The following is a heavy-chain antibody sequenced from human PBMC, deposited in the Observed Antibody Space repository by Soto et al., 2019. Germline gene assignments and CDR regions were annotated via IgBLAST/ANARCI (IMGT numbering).Heavy chain of an antibody. J-gene: IGHJ4*02. CDR3: ARLRVVPAAKGGYYFDY. Sequence: SETLSLTCTVSGGSISSYYWSWIRQPPGKGLEWIGYIYYSGSTNYNPSLKSRVTISVDTSKNQFSLKLSSVTAADTAVYYCARLRVVPAAKGGYYFDYWGQGTLVTVSS. CDR2: IYYSGST. D-gene: IGHD2-2*01. V-gene: IGHV4-59*08. CDR1: GGSISSYY.